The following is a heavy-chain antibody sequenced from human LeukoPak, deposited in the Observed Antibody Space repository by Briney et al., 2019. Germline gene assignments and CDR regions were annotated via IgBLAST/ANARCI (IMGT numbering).Heavy chain of an antibody. Sequence: GASVKVSCKASGGTFSSYAISWVRQAPGQGLEWMGGIIPIFGTANYAQKFQGRVTITADKSTSTAHMELSSLRSGDTAVYYCARYVLGYYYYMDVWGKGTTVTVSS. V-gene: IGHV1-69*06. J-gene: IGHJ6*03. CDR2: IIPIFGTA. CDR1: GGTFSSYA. CDR3: ARYVLGYYYYMDV. D-gene: IGHD3-16*01.